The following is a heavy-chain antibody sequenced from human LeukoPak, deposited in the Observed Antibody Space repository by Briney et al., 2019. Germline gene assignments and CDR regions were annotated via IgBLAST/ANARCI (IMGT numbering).Heavy chain of an antibody. D-gene: IGHD6-13*01. CDR3: ASGIAAAGYYFDY. J-gene: IGHJ4*02. Sequence: SETLSLTCTVSGGSIGTYYWSWIRQPPGKGLEWIGYIYYSGSTNYNPSLKSRVTISVDTSKNQFSLKLSSVTAADTAVYYCASGIAAAGYYFDYWGQGTLVTVSS. CDR1: GGSIGTYY. CDR2: IYYSGST. V-gene: IGHV4-59*01.